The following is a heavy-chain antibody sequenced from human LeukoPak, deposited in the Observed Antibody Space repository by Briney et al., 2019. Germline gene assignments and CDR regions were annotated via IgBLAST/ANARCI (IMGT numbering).Heavy chain of an antibody. CDR2: IYYSGST. CDR1: GGSFSGYY. Sequence: SETLSLTCAVYGGSFSGYYWGWIRQPPGKGLEWIGSIYYSGSTYYNPSLKSRVTISVDTSKNQFSLKLSSVTAADTAVYYCARVWSYYYDSSGYSFDYWGQGTLVTVSS. V-gene: IGHV4-34*01. CDR3: ARVWSYYYDSSGYSFDY. J-gene: IGHJ4*02. D-gene: IGHD3-22*01.